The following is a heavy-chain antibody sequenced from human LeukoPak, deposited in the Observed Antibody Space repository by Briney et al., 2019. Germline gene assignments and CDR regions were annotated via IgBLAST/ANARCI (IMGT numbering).Heavy chain of an antibody. CDR3: AKDKIYDSSGYYSGYFDY. V-gene: IGHV3-30*18. J-gene: IGHJ4*02. CDR1: GFTFSSYG. Sequence: RGSLRLPCSASGFTFSSYGMHWVRQAPGKGLEWVAVISYDGSNKYYADSVKGRFTISRDNSKNTLYLQMNSLRAEDTAVYYCAKDKIYDSSGYYSGYFDYWGQGTLVTVSS. CDR2: ISYDGSNK. D-gene: IGHD3-22*01.